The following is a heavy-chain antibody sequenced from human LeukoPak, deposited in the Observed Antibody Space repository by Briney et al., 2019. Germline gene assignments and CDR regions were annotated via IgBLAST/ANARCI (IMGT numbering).Heavy chain of an antibody. Sequence: PSQTLSLTCTVSDGSISSGDYYWSWIRQPPGKGLEWIGYIYYSGSTYYNPSLKSRVTISVDTSKNQFPLKLSSVTAADTAVYYCARLIITRHYDFWSGYYFDYWGQGTLVTVSS. V-gene: IGHV4-30-4*01. CDR2: IYYSGST. J-gene: IGHJ4*02. D-gene: IGHD3-3*01. CDR3: ARLIITRHYDFWSGYYFDY. CDR1: DGSISSGDYY.